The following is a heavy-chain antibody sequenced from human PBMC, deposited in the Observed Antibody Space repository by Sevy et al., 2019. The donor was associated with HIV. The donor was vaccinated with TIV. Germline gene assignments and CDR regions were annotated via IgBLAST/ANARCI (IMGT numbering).Heavy chain of an antibody. CDR2: ISGSGSDI. V-gene: IGHV3-21*01. CDR3: AKYSSSMNYYYGMDV. Sequence: GGSLRLSCVASGFTFTSYYMNWVRQAPGKGLEWVSCISGSGSDIYYTESVKGRFTISRDNAKSSLYLQLNSLRAEDATVYYCAKYSSSMNYYYGMDVWGQGTTVTVSS. D-gene: IGHD6-6*01. CDR1: GFTFTSYY. J-gene: IGHJ6*02.